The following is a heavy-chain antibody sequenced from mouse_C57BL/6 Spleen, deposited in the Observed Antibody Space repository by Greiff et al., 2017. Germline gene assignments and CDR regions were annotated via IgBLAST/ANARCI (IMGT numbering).Heavy chain of an antibody. CDR1: GFSLTSYG. J-gene: IGHJ4*01. V-gene: IGHV2-5*01. CDR3: AKGYLLYYAMDY. CDR2: IWRGGST. Sequence: VQLVESGPGLVQPSQRLSITCTVSGFSLTSYGVHWVRQSPGKGLEWLGVIWRGGSTDYNAAFMSRLSITKDNSKSQVFFKMNSLQADDTAIYYCAKGYLLYYAMDYWGQGTSVTVSS.